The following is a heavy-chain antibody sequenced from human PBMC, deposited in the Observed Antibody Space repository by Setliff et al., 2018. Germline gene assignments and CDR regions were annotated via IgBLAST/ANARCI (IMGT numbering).Heavy chain of an antibody. Sequence: PGGSLRLSCAASGFTFSTYAMHWVRQAPGKGLEWVGYIFYDGSEKYYADSVKGRFTISRDNAKNSLYLQMNSLRAEDTATYYCARSENCFSTHCSPYDYWGQGTLVTVSS. J-gene: IGHJ4*02. CDR3: ARSENCFSTHCSPYDY. CDR2: IFYDGSEK. CDR1: GFTFSTYA. V-gene: IGHV3-33*08. D-gene: IGHD2-2*01.